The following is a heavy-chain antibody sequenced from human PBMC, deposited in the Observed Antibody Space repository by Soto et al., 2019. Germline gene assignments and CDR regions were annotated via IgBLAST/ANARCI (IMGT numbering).Heavy chain of an antibody. CDR1: GGSINGNNYS. CDR2: TYSSGPA. Sequence: LQESGPGLVKPSETLSLTCSISGGSINGNNYSWGWIRQPPGRGLEWIGNTYSSGPAYYDPSFKSRARISVDTSKSQVFLKLTSVTAADTAIYYCARTRVSAVYFYFYGLDVWGHGTTVTVSS. V-gene: IGHV4-39*07. CDR3: ARTRVSAVYFYFYGLDV. D-gene: IGHD6-13*01. J-gene: IGHJ6*02.